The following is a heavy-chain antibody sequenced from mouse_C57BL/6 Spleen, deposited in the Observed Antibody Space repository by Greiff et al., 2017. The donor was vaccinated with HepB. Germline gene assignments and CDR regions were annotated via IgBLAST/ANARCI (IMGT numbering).Heavy chain of an antibody. CDR1: GYTFTDYE. Sequence: QVHVKQSGAELVRPGASVTLSCKASGYTFTDYEMHWVKQTPVHGLEWIGAIDPETGGTAYNQKFKGKAILTADKSSSTAYMELRSLTSEDSAVYYCTRYGYDYDVPDYWGQGTTLTVSS. CDR2: IDPETGGT. V-gene: IGHV1-15*01. J-gene: IGHJ2*01. CDR3: TRYGYDYDVPDY. D-gene: IGHD2-4*01.